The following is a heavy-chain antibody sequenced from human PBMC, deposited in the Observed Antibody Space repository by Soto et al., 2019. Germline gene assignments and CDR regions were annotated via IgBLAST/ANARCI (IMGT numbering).Heavy chain of an antibody. V-gene: IGHV4-39*07. CDR2: VHESGST. Sequence: SETLSLTCTVSGGSISNSSYYWGWIRQPPGKGLEWIGCVHESGSTDYNPSLRGRVIISLHTSKSQFSLSLRSATAADTATYYCARGTRALITSFFAYWGQGIPVTVSS. D-gene: IGHD1-20*01. J-gene: IGHJ4*02. CDR1: GGSISNSSYY. CDR3: ARGTRALITSFFAY.